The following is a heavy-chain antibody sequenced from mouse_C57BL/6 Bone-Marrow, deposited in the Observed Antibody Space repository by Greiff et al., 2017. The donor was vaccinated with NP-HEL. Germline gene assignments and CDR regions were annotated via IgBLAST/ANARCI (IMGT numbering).Heavy chain of an antibody. Sequence: QVQLQQSGAELVRPGASVKLSCKASGYTFTDYYINWVKQRPGQGLEWIARIYPGSGNTYYNEKFKGKATLTAEKSSSTAYMQLSRLTSADSAVFFCARRSVVAKDYWGQGTTLTVSS. CDR1: GYTFTDYY. J-gene: IGHJ2*01. CDR2: IYPGSGNT. CDR3: ARRSVVAKDY. V-gene: IGHV1-76*01. D-gene: IGHD1-1*01.